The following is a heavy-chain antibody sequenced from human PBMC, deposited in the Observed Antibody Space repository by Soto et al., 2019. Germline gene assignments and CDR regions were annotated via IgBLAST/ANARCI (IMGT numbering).Heavy chain of an antibody. D-gene: IGHD6-13*01. V-gene: IGHV3-9*01. CDR2: ISWNSGSI. J-gene: IGHJ4*02. Sequence: GGSLRLSCAASGFTFEDYAMHWVRQAPGKGLEWVSGISWNSGSIDYADSVKGRFTISRDNAKNSQYLQMNSLRGEDTALYYCAKERFRSSWNTFDYWGQGTLVTVSS. CDR3: AKERFRSSWNTFDY. CDR1: GFTFEDYA.